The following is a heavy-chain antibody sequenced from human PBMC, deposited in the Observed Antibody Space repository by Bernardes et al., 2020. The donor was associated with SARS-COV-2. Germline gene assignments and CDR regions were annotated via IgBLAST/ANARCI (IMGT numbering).Heavy chain of an antibody. J-gene: IGHJ6*02. CDR3: ARDRGWLQLYYYGMDG. D-gene: IGHD5-12*01. Sequence: SVKVSCKASGYTFTSYGISWVRQAPGQGLEWMGWISAYNGNTSFVQKLQGRLTMTTDTSTSTAYMELGSLRSDDTAVYYCARDRGWLQLYYYGMDGWGQGTTVTVSS. V-gene: IGHV1-18*01. CDR1: GYTFTSYG. CDR2: ISAYNGNT.